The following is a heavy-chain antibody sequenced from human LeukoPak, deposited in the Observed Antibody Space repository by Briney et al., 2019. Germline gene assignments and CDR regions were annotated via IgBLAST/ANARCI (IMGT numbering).Heavy chain of an antibody. Sequence: SETPSLTCAVYGGSFSGYYWSWIRQPPGKGLEWIGEINHSGSTNYNPSLKSRVTISVDTSKNQFSLKLSSVTAADTAVYYCARYYYYGMDVWGQGTTVTVSS. J-gene: IGHJ6*02. CDR1: GGSFSGYY. CDR3: ARYYYYGMDV. V-gene: IGHV4-34*01. CDR2: INHSGST.